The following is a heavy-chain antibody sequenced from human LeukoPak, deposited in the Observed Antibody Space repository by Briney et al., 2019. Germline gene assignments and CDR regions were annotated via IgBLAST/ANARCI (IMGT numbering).Heavy chain of an antibody. V-gene: IGHV1-46*01. CDR3: ARDRGSGWYYYYYGMDV. J-gene: IGHJ6*02. D-gene: IGHD6-19*01. CDR1: GYTFTGYY. CDR2: INPSGGST. Sequence: ASVKVSCKASGYTFTGYYMHWVRQAPGQGLEWMGIINPSGGSTSYAQKFQGRVTMTRDTSTSTVYMELSSLRSEDTAVYYCARDRGSGWYYYYYGMDVWGQGTTVTVSS.